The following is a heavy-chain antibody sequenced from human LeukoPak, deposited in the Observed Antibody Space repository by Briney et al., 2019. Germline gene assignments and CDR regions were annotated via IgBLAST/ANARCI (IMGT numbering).Heavy chain of an antibody. Sequence: LPGLAPGVTFVDYTMDGAGQAPGKGLDGVGFIRRKAYRVTTEYAGAVQVRHTISQEHSISIAYIQMNSRKTPYTAVYYCTRRNLWFGELSLYYSYYGMDVWGQGTTVTVSS. CDR1: GVTFVDYT. CDR2: IRRKAYRVTT. CDR3: TRRNLWFGELSLYYSYYGMDV. J-gene: IGHJ6*02. V-gene: IGHV3-49*04. D-gene: IGHD3-10*01.